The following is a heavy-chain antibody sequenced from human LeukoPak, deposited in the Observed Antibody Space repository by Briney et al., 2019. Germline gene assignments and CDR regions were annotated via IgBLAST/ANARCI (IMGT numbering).Heavy chain of an antibody. J-gene: IGHJ2*01. Sequence: GSLRLSCAASGFTFSNYAMSWVRQPPGKGLEWVGEIFHTGNTNSNPSLQSRVTVSVDKSKNQFSLRLSSVTAADTAVYYCARRVVVLSSWSFDLWGRGTLVTVSS. CDR3: ARRVVVLSSWSFDL. CDR2: IFHTGNT. CDR1: GFTFSNYA. D-gene: IGHD2-21*01. V-gene: IGHV4-34*12.